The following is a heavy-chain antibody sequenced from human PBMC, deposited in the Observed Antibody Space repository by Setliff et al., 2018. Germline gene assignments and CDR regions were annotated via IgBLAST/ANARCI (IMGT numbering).Heavy chain of an antibody. Sequence: ASETLSLTCTVSGGPIRSGTHFWGWFRQPPGKGLEWIGSVFFIGGTSSNPSLESRVSVSVDSSENQIPLKLSSVTAADTAVYYCARGGTSENLYDMDVWGQGTTVTVSS. J-gene: IGHJ6*03. V-gene: IGHV4-39*06. CDR2: VFFIGGT. CDR1: GGPIRSGTHF. CDR3: ARGGTSENLYDMDV.